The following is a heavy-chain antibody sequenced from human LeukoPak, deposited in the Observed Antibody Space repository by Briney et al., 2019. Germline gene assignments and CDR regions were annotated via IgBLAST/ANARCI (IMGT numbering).Heavy chain of an antibody. V-gene: IGHV3-48*03. CDR3: ARRALPDF. D-gene: IGHD2-21*02. J-gene: IGHJ4*02. Sequence: LTGGPLRLSCEASGFTFSSFEMNWVRRAPGKGLEFVSYISGSATTIYYADSVKGRFTISRDNAKNSLYLQMNSLRAEDTAVYYCARRALPDFWGQGTLVTVSS. CDR1: GFTFSSFE. CDR2: ISGSATTI.